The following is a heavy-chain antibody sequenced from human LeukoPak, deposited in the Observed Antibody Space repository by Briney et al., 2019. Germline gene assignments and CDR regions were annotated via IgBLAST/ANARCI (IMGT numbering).Heavy chain of an antibody. J-gene: IGHJ4*02. D-gene: IGHD2-2*01. CDR3: ATLYCSSTSCSIGKGDY. CDR2: INPNSGGT. V-gene: IGHV1-2*02. CDR1: VYTFTDYY. Sequence: ASVTVSFKASVYTFTDYYIHWVRQVPGPGLEWMGWINPNSGGTNYAQKFQGRVTMTRDASISTAYMELSSLRSDDTAVYYCATLYCSSTSCSIGKGDYWGQGTLVTVSS.